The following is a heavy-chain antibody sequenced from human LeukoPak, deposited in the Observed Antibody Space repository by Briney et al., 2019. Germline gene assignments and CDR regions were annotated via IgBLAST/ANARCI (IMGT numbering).Heavy chain of an antibody. Sequence: GGSLRLSXAASGFTFSSYSMNWVRQAPGKGLEWVSSISSSSSYIDYADSVKGRFTISRDNAKNSLYLQMNSLRAEDTAVYYCARDRRLTYDYVWGSYRSRSDAFDIWGQGTMVTVSS. D-gene: IGHD3-16*02. V-gene: IGHV3-21*01. CDR3: ARDRRLTYDYVWGSYRSRSDAFDI. CDR2: ISSSSSYI. J-gene: IGHJ3*02. CDR1: GFTFSSYS.